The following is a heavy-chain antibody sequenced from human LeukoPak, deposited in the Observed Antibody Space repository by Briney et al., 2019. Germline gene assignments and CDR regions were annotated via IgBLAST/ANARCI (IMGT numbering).Heavy chain of an antibody. Sequence: PSETLSLTCAVYGGSFSGYYWSWIRQPPGKGLEWIGYIYYSGSTNYNPSLKSRVTISVDTSKNQFSLKLSSVTAADTAVYYCARVLWFGENGAFDIWGQGTMVTVSS. CDR3: ARVLWFGENGAFDI. CDR2: IYYSGST. CDR1: GGSFSGYY. D-gene: IGHD3-10*01. V-gene: IGHV4-59*01. J-gene: IGHJ3*02.